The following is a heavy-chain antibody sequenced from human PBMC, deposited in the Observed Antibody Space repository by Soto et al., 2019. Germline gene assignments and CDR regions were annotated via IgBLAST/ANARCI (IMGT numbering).Heavy chain of an antibody. CDR2: IIPIFGTA. CDR1: GGTFSSYA. V-gene: IGHV1-69*06. J-gene: IGHJ3*02. D-gene: IGHD3-22*01. Sequence: GASVKVSCKASGGTFSSYAISWVRQAPGQGLEWMGGIIPIFGTANYAQRFQGRVTITADKSTSTAYMELSSLRSEDTAVYYCARSSPPLSRITMIVVVPGAFDIWGQGTMGTVSS. CDR3: ARSSPPLSRITMIVVVPGAFDI.